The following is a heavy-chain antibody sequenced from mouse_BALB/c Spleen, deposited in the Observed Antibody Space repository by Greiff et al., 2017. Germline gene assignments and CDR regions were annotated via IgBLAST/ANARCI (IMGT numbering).Heavy chain of an antibody. CDR2: ISSGGST. J-gene: IGHJ3*01. CDR1: GFTFSSYA. CDR3: ARGDYYDDEAWLAY. V-gene: IGHV5-6-5*01. Sequence: EVKLMESGGGLVKPGGSLYLSCAASGFTFSSYAMSWVRQTPEKRLEWVAFISSGGSTYYPDSVKCRFTISRDNARNILFLQMSSLRSEDTAMYYCARGDYYDDEAWLAYGGQGTRDTVSA. D-gene: IGHD2-4*01.